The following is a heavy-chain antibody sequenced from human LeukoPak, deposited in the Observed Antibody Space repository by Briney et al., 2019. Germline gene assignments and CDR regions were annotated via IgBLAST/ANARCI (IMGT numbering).Heavy chain of an antibody. J-gene: IGHJ4*02. CDR3: ARGGGRDGYNRQGYFDF. Sequence: ASVKVSCKASGYTFTNFGIGWVRQAPGQGLEWMGWISGYSDYTNCAQKFQGRVTVTTDTSTSTAYLELRSLRSDDTAVYYCARGGGRDGYNRQGYFDFWGQGTLVTVSS. D-gene: IGHD5-24*01. V-gene: IGHV1-18*01. CDR1: GYTFTNFG. CDR2: ISGYSDYT.